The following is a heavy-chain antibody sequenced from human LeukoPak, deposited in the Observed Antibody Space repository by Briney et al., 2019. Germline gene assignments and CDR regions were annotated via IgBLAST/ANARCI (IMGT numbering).Heavy chain of an antibody. Sequence: SETLSLTCAVYGGSFSGYYWSWIRQPPGKGLEWIGEINHSGSTNYNPSLKSRVTISVDTSKNQFSLKLSSVTAADTAVYYCARSKGGDYDSGRYQVDYWGQGTLVTVSS. V-gene: IGHV4-34*01. CDR3: ARSKGGDYDSGRYQVDY. CDR1: GGSFSGYY. D-gene: IGHD3-10*01. CDR2: INHSGST. J-gene: IGHJ4*02.